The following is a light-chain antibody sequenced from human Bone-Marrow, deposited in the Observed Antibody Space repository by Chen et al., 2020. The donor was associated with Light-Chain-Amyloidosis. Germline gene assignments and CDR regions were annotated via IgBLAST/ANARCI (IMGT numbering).Light chain of an antibody. J-gene: IGKJ4*01. V-gene: IGKV1-33*01. Sequence: DIQMTQSTSSLSLSIGDRVTITCQASQDISHYLNWYQQKPGKAPKLLIYDASNLETGVPSRLSGSGFGTDFTFTSSSLLPEDIATYYCQQYNNLPLTFGGGTKVEI. CDR3: QQYNNLPLT. CDR1: QDISHY. CDR2: DAS.